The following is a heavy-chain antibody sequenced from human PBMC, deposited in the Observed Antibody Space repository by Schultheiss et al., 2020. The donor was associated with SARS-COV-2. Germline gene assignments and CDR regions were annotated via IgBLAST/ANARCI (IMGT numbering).Heavy chain of an antibody. CDR2: ISGSGGST. V-gene: IGHV3-23*01. CDR1: GFTFSSCA. J-gene: IGHJ4*02. D-gene: IGHD5-18*01. CDR3: AKDRIQLWPFDY. Sequence: GGSLRLSCAASGFTFSSCAMNWVRQAPGKGLEWVSGISGSGGSTHYTDSVKGRFTISRDNSKNTLYLQMNSLRAEDTAVYYCAKDRIQLWPFDYWGQGTLVTVSS.